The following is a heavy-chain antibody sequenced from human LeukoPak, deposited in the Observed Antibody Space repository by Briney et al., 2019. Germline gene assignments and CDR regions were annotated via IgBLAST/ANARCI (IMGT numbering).Heavy chain of an antibody. D-gene: IGHD3-22*01. J-gene: IGHJ4*02. CDR2: IYSTGST. Sequence: SETLSLTCTVSGGSISSYYWNWIRQSAGKGLEWIGRIYSTGSTNYNPSLKSRVTMSVDTSKNQFSLKLNSVTAADTAVYYCAREGYSDTLDYYANFDHWGQGTLVTASS. CDR1: GGSISSYY. V-gene: IGHV4-4*07. CDR3: AREGYSDTLDYYANFDH.